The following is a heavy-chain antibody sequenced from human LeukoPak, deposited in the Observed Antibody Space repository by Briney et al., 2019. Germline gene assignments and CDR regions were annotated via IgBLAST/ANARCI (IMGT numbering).Heavy chain of an antibody. D-gene: IGHD2-8*02. Sequence: ASVKVSCKASGGTFSSYAISWVRQAPGQGLEWIGIINTSGGGTNYAQKFQGRVTMTRDTSTSTVYMELGSLTSEDTAVYYCAREESGGYFDYWGQGTLVTVSS. CDR3: AREESGGYFDY. V-gene: IGHV1-46*01. CDR1: GGTFSSYA. CDR2: INTSGGGT. J-gene: IGHJ4*02.